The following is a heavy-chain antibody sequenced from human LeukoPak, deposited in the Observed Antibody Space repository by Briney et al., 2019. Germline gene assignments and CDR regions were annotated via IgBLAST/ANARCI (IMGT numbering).Heavy chain of an antibody. CDR2: MSPNSGDT. V-gene: IGHV1-8*01. J-gene: IGHJ5*02. CDR1: GYTFTSYD. D-gene: IGHD5-18*01. CDR3: ARGTDDTAMGSFVP. Sequence: GASVKVSCKASGYTFTSYDFNWVRQATGQRPEWMGWMSPNSGDTGYAQKFQDRVTMTRNTSISTAYMELSSLRSEDTAVYCCARGTDDTAMGSFVPWGQGTLVTVSS.